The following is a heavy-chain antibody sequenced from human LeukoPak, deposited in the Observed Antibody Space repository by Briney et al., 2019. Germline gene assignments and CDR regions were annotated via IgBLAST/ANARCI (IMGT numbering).Heavy chain of an antibody. V-gene: IGHV3-30-3*01. Sequence: SGGSLILSCAASGFTFSSYAIHWVRQAPGKGLEWVAVISYDGSNKYYADSVKGRFTISRDSSKNTLYLQMNSLRAEDTAVYYCAREEYSSSSFDYWGQGTLVTVSS. D-gene: IGHD6-6*01. CDR2: ISYDGSNK. CDR3: AREEYSSSSFDY. CDR1: GFTFSSYA. J-gene: IGHJ4*02.